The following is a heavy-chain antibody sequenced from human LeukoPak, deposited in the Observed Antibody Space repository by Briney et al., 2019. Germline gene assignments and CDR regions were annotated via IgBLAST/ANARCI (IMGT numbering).Heavy chain of an antibody. V-gene: IGHV4-38-2*01. CDR1: GYSISSGYY. J-gene: IGHJ4*02. CDR3: ARGVILDY. CDR2: IYHSGST. D-gene: IGHD3-16*02. Sequence: SETLSLTCAVSGYSISSGYYWGWIRQPPGKGLEWIGSIYHSGSTYYNPPLKSRVTISVDTSKYQFSLKLSSVTAADTAVYYCARGVILDYWGQGTLVTVSS.